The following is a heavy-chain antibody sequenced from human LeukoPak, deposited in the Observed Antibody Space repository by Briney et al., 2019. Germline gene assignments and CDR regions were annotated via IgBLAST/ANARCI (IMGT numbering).Heavy chain of an antibody. CDR3: ARDGEESYNYYYMDV. CDR1: GFTFSSYW. D-gene: IGHD3-10*01. CDR2: IKQDGSEK. Sequence: GGSLRLSCAASGFTFSSYWMSWVRQAPGKGLEWVANIKQDGSEKYYVDSVKGRFTISRDNAKNSLYLQMNSLRDEDTAVYYCARDGEESYNYYYMDVWGKGTTVTVSS. J-gene: IGHJ6*03. V-gene: IGHV3-7*01.